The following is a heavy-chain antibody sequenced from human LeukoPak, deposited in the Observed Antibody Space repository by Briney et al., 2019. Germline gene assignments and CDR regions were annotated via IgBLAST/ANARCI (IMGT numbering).Heavy chain of an antibody. CDR1: GGSISSGGYY. CDR2: IYYSGST. J-gene: IGHJ4*02. CDR3: ARQEGYGSGRQFDY. D-gene: IGHD3-10*01. Sequence: SETLSLTCTVSGGSISSGGYYWSWIRQHPGKGLEWIGYIYYSGSTNYNPSLKSRVTISVDTSKNQFSLKLSSVTAADTAVYYCARQEGYGSGRQFDYWGQGTLVTVSS. V-gene: IGHV4-61*08.